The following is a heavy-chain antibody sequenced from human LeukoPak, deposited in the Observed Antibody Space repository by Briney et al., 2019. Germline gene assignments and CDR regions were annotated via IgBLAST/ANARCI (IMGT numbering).Heavy chain of an antibody. D-gene: IGHD6-6*01. CDR2: IIPIFGTA. J-gene: IGHJ4*01. CDR3: ARYSSSSHYFDY. CDR1: GGTFSSYA. V-gene: IGHV1-69*06. Sequence: GASVKVSCKASGGTFSSYAISWVGQAPGQGLEWMGGIIPIFGTANYAQKFQGRVTITPDKPTSTAYMELSSLRSEDTAVYYCARYSSSSHYFDYWGHGTLVTASS.